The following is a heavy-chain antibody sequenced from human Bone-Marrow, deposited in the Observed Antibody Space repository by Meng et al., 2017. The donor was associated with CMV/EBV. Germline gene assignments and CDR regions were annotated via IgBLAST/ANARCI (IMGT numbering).Heavy chain of an antibody. J-gene: IGHJ4*02. CDR3: ASGESGSYSYYFDY. CDR2: VIPILDIT. V-gene: IGHV1-69*10. D-gene: IGHD1-26*01. CDR1: GGTFSSYA. Sequence: KISCKASGGTFSSYAISWVRQAPGQGLEWMGGVIPILDITNNAQKFQGRVTITADKSTSTAYMELSSLRSEDTAVYYCASGESGSYSYYFDYWGQGTLVTVSS.